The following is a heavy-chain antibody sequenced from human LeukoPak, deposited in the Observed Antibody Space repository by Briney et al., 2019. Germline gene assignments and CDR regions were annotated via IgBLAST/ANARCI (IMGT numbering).Heavy chain of an antibody. CDR3: AREGHYCSGGSCYFNWFDP. V-gene: IGHV3-21*01. Sequence: PGGSLRLSCAASGFTVSSSYMSWVRQAPGKGLEWVSSISSSSSYIYYADSVKGRFTISRDNAKNSLYLQMNSLRAEDTAVYYCAREGHYCSGGSCYFNWFDPWGQGTLVTVSS. J-gene: IGHJ5*02. CDR1: GFTVSSSY. CDR2: ISSSSSYI. D-gene: IGHD2-15*01.